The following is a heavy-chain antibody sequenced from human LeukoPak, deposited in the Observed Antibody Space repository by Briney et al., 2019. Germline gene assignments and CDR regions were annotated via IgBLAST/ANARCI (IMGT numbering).Heavy chain of an antibody. D-gene: IGHD3-16*01. V-gene: IGHV3-23*01. J-gene: IGHJ3*02. CDR1: GFTFRSYG. Sequence: PGGSLRLSCEASGFTFRSYGMSWVRQGPGKGLEWVSGISGRGGETDYADFVKGRFTISRDNSKNTLFLQMNSLRAEDTAVYYRAKDLKGLYDYVRGSYAIDIWGHGTMVTVSS. CDR2: ISGRGGET. CDR3: AKDLKGLYDYVRGSYAIDI.